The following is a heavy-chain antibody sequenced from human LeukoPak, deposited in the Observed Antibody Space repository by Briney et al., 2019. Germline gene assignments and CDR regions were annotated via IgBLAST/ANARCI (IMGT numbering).Heavy chain of an antibody. CDR3: AKDIAAAGTGWYFDL. D-gene: IGHD6-13*01. J-gene: IGHJ2*01. CDR2: ISWNSGSI. CDR1: GFTFSSYW. Sequence: GGSLRLSCAASGFTFSSYWMHWVRQAPGKGLEWVSGISWNSGSIGYADSVKGRFTISRDNAKNSLYLQMNSLRAEDTALYYCAKDIAAAGTGWYFDLWGRGTLVTVSS. V-gene: IGHV3-9*01.